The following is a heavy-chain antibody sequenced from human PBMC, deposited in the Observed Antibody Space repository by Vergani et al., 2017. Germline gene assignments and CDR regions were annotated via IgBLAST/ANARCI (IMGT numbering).Heavy chain of an antibody. CDR3: AGAKYDFWIS. Sequence: QVQLQESGPGLVKPSQTLSLTCTVSGGSISSGSYYWSWIRQPAGKGLEWIGRIYTSGSTNYNPSLKSRVTISVDTSKNQFSLKLSSVTAADTAVYYCAGAKYDFWISWGQGTMVTVSS. CDR1: GGSISSGSYY. V-gene: IGHV4-61*02. CDR2: IYTSGST. D-gene: IGHD3-3*01. J-gene: IGHJ3*01.